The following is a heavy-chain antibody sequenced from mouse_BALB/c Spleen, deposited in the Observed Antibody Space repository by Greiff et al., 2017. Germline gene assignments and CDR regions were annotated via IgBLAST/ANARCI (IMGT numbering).Heavy chain of an antibody. Sequence: EVQLVESGPELVKPGASVKISCKASGYTFTDYNMHWVKQSHGKSLEWIGYIYPYNGGTGYNQKFKSKATLTVDNSSSTAYMELRSLTSEDSAVYYCALIYYGNYWYFDVWGAGTTVTVSS. V-gene: IGHV1S29*02. CDR2: IYPYNGGT. CDR1: GYTFTDYN. CDR3: ALIYYGNYWYFDV. J-gene: IGHJ1*01. D-gene: IGHD2-1*01.